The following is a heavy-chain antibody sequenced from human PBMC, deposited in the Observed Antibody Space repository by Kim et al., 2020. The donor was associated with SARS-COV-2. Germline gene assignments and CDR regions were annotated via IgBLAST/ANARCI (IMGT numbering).Heavy chain of an antibody. D-gene: IGHD6-19*01. J-gene: IGHJ5*02. CDR3: ARVFHSSGSNWFDP. Sequence: ATKFQGRVTITADKSTSTAYMELSSLRSEDTAVYYCARVFHSSGSNWFDPWGQGTLVTVSS. V-gene: IGHV1-69*04.